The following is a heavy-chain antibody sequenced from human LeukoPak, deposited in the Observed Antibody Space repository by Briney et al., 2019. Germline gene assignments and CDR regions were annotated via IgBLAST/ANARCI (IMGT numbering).Heavy chain of an antibody. Sequence: GGTLRLSCAASGFTFSSYGMSWVCQAPGKGLEWVSAISGSGGSTYYADSVKGRFSISRDNSKNTLYLQMNSLRAEDTAVYYCAKDLSGYSSSWLHDAFDIWGQGTMVTVSS. J-gene: IGHJ3*02. CDR2: ISGSGGST. CDR1: GFTFSSYG. V-gene: IGHV3-23*01. D-gene: IGHD6-13*01. CDR3: AKDLSGYSSSWLHDAFDI.